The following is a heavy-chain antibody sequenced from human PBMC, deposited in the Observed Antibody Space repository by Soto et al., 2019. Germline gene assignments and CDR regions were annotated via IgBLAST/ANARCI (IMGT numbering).Heavy chain of an antibody. CDR1: GGSISSSSYC. CDR3: ARSYGDYVDY. J-gene: IGHJ4*02. D-gene: IGHD4-17*01. Sequence: SETLSLTCTVSGGSISSSSYCWGWIRQPPGKGLEWIGSIYYSGSTYYNPSLKSRVTISVDTSKNQFSLKLSSVTAADTAVYYCARSYGDYVDYWGQGTLVTVSS. V-gene: IGHV4-39*01. CDR2: IYYSGST.